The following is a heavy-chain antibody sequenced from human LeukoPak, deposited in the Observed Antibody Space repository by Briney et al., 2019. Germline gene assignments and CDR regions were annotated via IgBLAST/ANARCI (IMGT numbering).Heavy chain of an antibody. CDR1: GYTFASYG. V-gene: IGHV1-8*03. D-gene: IGHD3-22*01. CDR2: MNPNSGNT. CDR3: ATDKGKWLPSDY. J-gene: IGHJ4*02. Sequence: ASVKVSCKASGYTFASYGINWVRQATGQGLEWMGWMNPNSGNTGYAQKFQGRVTITRNTSISTAYMELSSLRSEDTAVYYCATDKGKWLPSDYWGQGTLVTVSS.